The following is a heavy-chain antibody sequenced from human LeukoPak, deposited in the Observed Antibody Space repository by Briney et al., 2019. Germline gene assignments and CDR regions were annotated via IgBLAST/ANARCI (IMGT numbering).Heavy chain of an antibody. Sequence: SGGSLRLSCAASGFTFSTYSMNWVRQAPGKGLEWVSYIRSSGTTTYYADSVEGRFTISRDNGKNSLYLQMNSLRAEDTAVYYCARDPSYYDFWGPHMDVWGKGTTVTVSS. J-gene: IGHJ6*03. V-gene: IGHV3-48*01. CDR2: IRSSGTTT. CDR3: ARDPSYYDFWGPHMDV. CDR1: GFTFSTYS. D-gene: IGHD3-3*01.